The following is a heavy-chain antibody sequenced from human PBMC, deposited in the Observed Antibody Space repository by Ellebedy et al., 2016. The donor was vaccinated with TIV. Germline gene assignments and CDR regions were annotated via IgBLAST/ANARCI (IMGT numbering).Heavy chain of an antibody. V-gene: IGHV3-7*01. Sequence: GGSLRLXCAASGFAISRSGMNWVCHAPGKGLEWVANINLDGSDNFYVDSVKGRFTISRDNAKNSLYLQLNSLRAEDTAVYFCAAQVGGTTIFDNWGQGTLVTVSS. CDR2: INLDGSDN. D-gene: IGHD1-26*01. CDR3: AAQVGGTTIFDN. CDR1: GFAISRSG. J-gene: IGHJ4*02.